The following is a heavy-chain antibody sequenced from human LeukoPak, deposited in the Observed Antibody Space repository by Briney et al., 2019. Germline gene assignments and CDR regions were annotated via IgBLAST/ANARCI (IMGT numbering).Heavy chain of an antibody. Sequence: SETLSLTCSVSGGSISLSYYYWGWIRQPPGKALEWIGSVYYSGTTSYNPLLKSRVTISVDMSKNHFSLRLSSVTAADTAMYYCARGTLYSGWSYYFDYWGQGSQVTVSP. CDR1: GGSISLSYYY. J-gene: IGHJ4*02. CDR2: VYYSGTT. D-gene: IGHD6-19*01. V-gene: IGHV4-39*07. CDR3: ARGTLYSGWSYYFDY.